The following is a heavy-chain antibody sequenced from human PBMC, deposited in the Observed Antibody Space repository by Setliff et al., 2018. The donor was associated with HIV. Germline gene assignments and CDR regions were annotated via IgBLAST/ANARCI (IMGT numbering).Heavy chain of an antibody. Sequence: SETLSLTCTVSGGSISRYYWSWIRQPPGKGLEWIGYMYYSGSTNYNPSLKSRVTFSLDTSKNQFSLNLTSVTAADTAVYYCARGKHDFSNYGSSDYFYYMDVWGKGTTVTVSS. CDR2: MYYSGST. J-gene: IGHJ6*03. CDR3: ARGKHDFSNYGSSDYFYYMDV. D-gene: IGHD4-4*01. CDR1: GGSISRYY. V-gene: IGHV4-59*01.